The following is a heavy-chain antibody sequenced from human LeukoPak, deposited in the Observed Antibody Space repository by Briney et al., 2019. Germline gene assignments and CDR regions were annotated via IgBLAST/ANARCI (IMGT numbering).Heavy chain of an antibody. Sequence: GGSLRLSCAASGFTFSSYDMHWARQPTEKGLEWVSSIGTAVDTYFPGSLKGRFTISRENAKNSLYLKMKRLRAGNTAVYYCARVTKARPNWYFDLWGRGTLVPVSS. J-gene: IGHJ2*01. CDR1: GFTFSSYD. CDR2: IGTAVDT. CDR3: ARVTKARPNWYFDL. V-gene: IGHV3-13*01. D-gene: IGHD4-17*01.